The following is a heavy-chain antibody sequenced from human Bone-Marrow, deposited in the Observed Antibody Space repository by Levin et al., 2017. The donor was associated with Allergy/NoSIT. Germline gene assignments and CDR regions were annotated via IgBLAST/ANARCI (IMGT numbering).Heavy chain of an antibody. CDR3: ARFVPRRRLWDTAMVYFDY. J-gene: IGHJ4*02. Sequence: TSETLSLTCTVSGGSISSGDYYWSWIRQPPGKGLEWIGYIYYSGSTYYNPSLKSRVTISVDTSKNQFSLKLSSVTAADTAVYYCARFVPRRRLWDTAMVYFDYWGQGTLVTVSS. CDR1: GGSISSGDYY. CDR2: IYYSGST. V-gene: IGHV4-30-4*01. D-gene: IGHD5-18*01.